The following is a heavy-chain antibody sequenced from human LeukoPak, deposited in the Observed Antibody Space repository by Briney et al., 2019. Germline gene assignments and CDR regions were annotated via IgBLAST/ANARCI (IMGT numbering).Heavy chain of an antibody. CDR3: ARGSGTYSSGWVPTGRKRSPNWYFDL. J-gene: IGHJ2*01. CDR1: GYTLTELS. Sequence: GASVKVSCKVSGYTLTELSMHWVRQAPGKGLEWMGWINPNSGGTNYAQKFQGRVTMTRDTSISTAYMELSRLRSDDTAVYYCARGSGTYSSGWVPTGRKRSPNWYFDLWGRGTLVTVSS. D-gene: IGHD6-19*01. V-gene: IGHV1-2*02. CDR2: INPNSGGT.